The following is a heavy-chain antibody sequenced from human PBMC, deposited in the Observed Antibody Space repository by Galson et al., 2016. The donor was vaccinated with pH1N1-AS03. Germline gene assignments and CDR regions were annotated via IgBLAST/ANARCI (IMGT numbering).Heavy chain of an antibody. Sequence: PALVKPTQTLTLTCTFSGFSLHDGGLGVGWIRQPPGKALEWLGMIYWHDDKCYNPSLQNRLTLTQGVSKSEVVLQMTNVDPEDTATYYCAHRLYGSGASFFDFWGQGIVVVVS. CDR2: IYWHDDK. CDR3: AHRLYGSGASFFDF. CDR1: GFSLHDGGLG. J-gene: IGHJ4*02. D-gene: IGHD3-10*01. V-gene: IGHV2-5*01.